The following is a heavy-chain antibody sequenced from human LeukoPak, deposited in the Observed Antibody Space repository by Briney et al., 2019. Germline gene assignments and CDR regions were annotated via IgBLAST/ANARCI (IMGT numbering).Heavy chain of an antibody. CDR1: GGSISSYY. J-gene: IGHJ6*02. D-gene: IGHD2-2*02. CDR3: ARTPDTLNYYYYGMDV. V-gene: IGHV4-59*01. CDR2: IYYSGST. Sequence: SETLSLTCTVSGGSISSYYWSWIRQPPGKGLEWIGYIYYSGSTNYNPSLKSRVTISVDTSKNQVSLKLSSVTAADTAVYYCARTPDTLNYYYYGMDVWGQGTTVTVSS.